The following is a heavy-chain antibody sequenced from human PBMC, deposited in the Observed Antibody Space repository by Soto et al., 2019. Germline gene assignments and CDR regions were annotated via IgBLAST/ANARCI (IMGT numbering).Heavy chain of an antibody. CDR2: IIPIFGTT. Sequence: QVQLVQSGAEVKKPGSSVKVSCKASGGTFSSYAISWVRQAPGQGLEWMGGIIPIFGTTNYAQKFQGRVTITADKSTGTAYMELSSLRSEDTAVYYCARDYYDGRGRYSWYFDLWGRGTLVTVSS. CDR1: GGTFSSYA. D-gene: IGHD3-22*01. V-gene: IGHV1-69*06. CDR3: ARDYYDGRGRYSWYFDL. J-gene: IGHJ2*01.